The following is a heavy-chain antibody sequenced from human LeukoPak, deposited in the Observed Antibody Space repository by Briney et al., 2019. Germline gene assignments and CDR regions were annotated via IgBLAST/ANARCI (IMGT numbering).Heavy chain of an antibody. CDR2: ISDNGGST. Sequence: GSLRLSCAASGFTFSNYGMNWVRQAPGKGLEWVSGISDNGGSTYYADSMKGRFTISRDNSKNTLYLQMNSLRGEDTAIYYCARDATLIPGTVYFDYWGQGALVTVSS. D-gene: IGHD2-15*01. CDR3: ARDATLIPGTVYFDY. CDR1: GFTFSNYG. J-gene: IGHJ4*02. V-gene: IGHV3-23*01.